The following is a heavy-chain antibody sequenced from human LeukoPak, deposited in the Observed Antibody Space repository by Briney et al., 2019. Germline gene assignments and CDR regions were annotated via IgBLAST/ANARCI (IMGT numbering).Heavy chain of an antibody. Sequence: PSETLSLTCNVSGYSISSGYFWGWVRQAPGKGLEWVSSISSSSSYIYYADSVKGRFTISRDNAKNSLYLQMNSLRAEDTAVYYCARGTPAYDSSGYDFDYWGQGTLVTVSS. CDR3: ARGTPAYDSSGYDFDY. J-gene: IGHJ4*02. V-gene: IGHV3-21*01. CDR1: GYSISSGYF. CDR2: ISSSSSYI. D-gene: IGHD3-22*01.